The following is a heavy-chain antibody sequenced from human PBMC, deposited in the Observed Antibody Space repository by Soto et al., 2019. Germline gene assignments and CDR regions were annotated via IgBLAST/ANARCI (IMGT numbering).Heavy chain of an antibody. CDR3: ARSSGWTIAFDI. Sequence: ASVKVSCKSSGYTFTGYGISWLRQAPGQGLEWMGWISGYNGNTNCAQKLQGRVTMTTDTSTSTAYMELRSLRSDDTAVYYCARSSGWTIAFDIWGQGTMVTVSS. D-gene: IGHD6-19*01. CDR1: GYTFTGYG. CDR2: ISGYNGNT. J-gene: IGHJ3*02. V-gene: IGHV1-18*01.